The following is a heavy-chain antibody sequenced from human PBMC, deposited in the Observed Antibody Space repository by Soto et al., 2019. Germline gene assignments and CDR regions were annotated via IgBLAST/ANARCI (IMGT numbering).Heavy chain of an antibody. Sequence: EVQLLESGGGLVQPGGSLRLSCAASGLTFSNYGMSWVRQAPGKWLEGVSTVSGGGGGTFYVDSVKGRFTISRDNSKNTVSLLMSSLSAEYTAVYYCAKLGSCSSTSCYRDYWGQVTLVTVGS. CDR2: VSGGGGGT. CDR3: AKLGSCSSTSCYRDY. V-gene: IGHV3-23*01. D-gene: IGHD2-2*01. J-gene: IGHJ4*02. CDR1: GLTFSNYG.